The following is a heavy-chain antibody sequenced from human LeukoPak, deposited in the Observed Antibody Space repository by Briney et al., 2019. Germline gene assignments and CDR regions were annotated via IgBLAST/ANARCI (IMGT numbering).Heavy chain of an antibody. V-gene: IGHV1-2*04. CDR3: ARDRTDDIVATDYYYYGMDV. J-gene: IGHJ6*02. CDR1: GYTFTGYY. D-gene: IGHD5-12*01. CDR2: INPNSGGT. Sequence: ASVKVSCKASGYTFTGYYMHWVRQAPGQGLEWMGWINPNSGGTNYAQKFQGWVTMTRDTSISTAYMELSRLRSDDTAVYYCARDRTDDIVATDYYYYGMDVWGQGTTVTVSS.